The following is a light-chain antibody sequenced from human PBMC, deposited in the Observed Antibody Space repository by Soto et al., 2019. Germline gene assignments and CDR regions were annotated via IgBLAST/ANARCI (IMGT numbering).Light chain of an antibody. CDR2: WAS. V-gene: IGKV4-1*01. CDR1: QSVLYSSNNKNY. CDR3: QQYYNTPYT. Sequence: DIVMTQSPDSLAVSLGERATINCKSSQSVLYSSNNKNYLAWYQQKPGQPPKLLIYWASTRESGVPDRFSGGGSGTDFTLTISSLQAEDVAVYYCQQYYNTPYTFGQGTQLEI. J-gene: IGKJ2*01.